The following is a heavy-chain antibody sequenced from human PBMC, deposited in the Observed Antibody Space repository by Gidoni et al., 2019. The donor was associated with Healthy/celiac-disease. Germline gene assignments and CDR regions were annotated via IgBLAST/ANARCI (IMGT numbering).Heavy chain of an antibody. J-gene: IGHJ6*02. Sequence: EVQLVESGGGLVKPGGSLRLSCAASGFTFSSYSMNWVRQAPGKGLEWVSSISSSSSYIYYADSVKGRFTISRDNAKNSLYLQMNSLRAEDTAVYYCARGGIVGATSLYYYGMDVWGQGTTVTVSS. CDR3: ARGGIVGATSLYYYGMDV. D-gene: IGHD1-26*01. CDR1: GFTFSSYS. V-gene: IGHV3-21*01. CDR2: ISSSSSYI.